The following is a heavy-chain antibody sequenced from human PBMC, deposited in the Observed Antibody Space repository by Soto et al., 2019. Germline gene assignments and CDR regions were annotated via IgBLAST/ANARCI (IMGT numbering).Heavy chain of an antibody. Sequence: GGSLRLSCAASGFTFSSYAMSWVRQAPGKGLEWVSAISGSGGSTYYADSVKGRFTISRDNSKNTLYLQMNSLRAEDTAVYYCAKVDSGAVRGVIREYRNDYWGQGTLVTVSS. D-gene: IGHD3-10*01. CDR3: AKVDSGAVRGVIREYRNDY. V-gene: IGHV3-23*01. CDR1: GFTFSSYA. J-gene: IGHJ4*02. CDR2: ISGSGGST.